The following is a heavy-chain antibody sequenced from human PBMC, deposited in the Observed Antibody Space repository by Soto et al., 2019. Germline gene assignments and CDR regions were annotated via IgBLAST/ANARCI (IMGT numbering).Heavy chain of an antibody. Sequence: QVQLVQSGAEAKKPGSSVKVSCRASGGTFSNYAISWVRQAPGQGLEWMGNIIPVFGTTNFARKFLGRVTITADKSTGTAYMELSSLRSEDTAVYYCARDYYDGRGYYSWYFALWGRGTLVTVSS. CDR2: IIPVFGTT. V-gene: IGHV1-69*06. D-gene: IGHD3-22*01. CDR1: GGTFSNYA. CDR3: ARDYYDGRGYYSWYFAL. J-gene: IGHJ2*01.